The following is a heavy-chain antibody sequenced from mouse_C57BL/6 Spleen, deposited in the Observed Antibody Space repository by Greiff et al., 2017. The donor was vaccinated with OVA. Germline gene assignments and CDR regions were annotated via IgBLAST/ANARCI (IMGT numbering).Heavy chain of an antibody. CDR1: GYTFTSYW. CDR3: TQEPGVYDGYYRFAY. Sequence: EVKLQESGTVLARPGASVKMSCKTSGYTFTSYWMHWVKQRPGQGLAWIGAIYPGNSDTSYNQKFTGKAKLTAVTSASTAYMELSSLTNEDSAVYYCTQEPGVYDGYYRFAYWGQGTLVTVSA. J-gene: IGHJ3*01. D-gene: IGHD2-3*01. CDR2: IYPGNSDT. V-gene: IGHV1-5*01.